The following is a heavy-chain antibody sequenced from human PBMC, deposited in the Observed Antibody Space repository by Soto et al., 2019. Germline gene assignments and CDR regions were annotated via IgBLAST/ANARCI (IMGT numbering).Heavy chain of an antibody. V-gene: IGHV3-33*01. Sequence: QVQLVESGGGVVQPGRSLRLSCAASGFTFSSYGMHWVRQAPGKGLEWVAVIWYDGSNKYYADSVKGRFTISRDNSKNTLYLQMNSLRAEHTAVYYCAREERFGELLIYYYGMDVWGQGTTVTVSS. D-gene: IGHD3-10*01. CDR2: IWYDGSNK. J-gene: IGHJ6*02. CDR1: GFTFSSYG. CDR3: AREERFGELLIYYYGMDV.